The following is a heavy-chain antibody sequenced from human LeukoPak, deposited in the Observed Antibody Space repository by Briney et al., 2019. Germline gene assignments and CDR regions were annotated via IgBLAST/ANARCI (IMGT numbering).Heavy chain of an antibody. CDR2: INPSGGST. D-gene: IGHD4-17*01. CDR3: ARDSLYGVVDY. V-gene: IGHV1-46*01. Sequence: GASVKVSCKTSGYIFTDYYIHWVRQAPGQGLEWMGIINPSGGSTSYAQKFQGRVTMTRDTSTSTVYMYLSSLRSEDMAVYYCARDSLYGVVDYWGQGTLVTVSS. CDR1: GYIFTDYY. J-gene: IGHJ4*02.